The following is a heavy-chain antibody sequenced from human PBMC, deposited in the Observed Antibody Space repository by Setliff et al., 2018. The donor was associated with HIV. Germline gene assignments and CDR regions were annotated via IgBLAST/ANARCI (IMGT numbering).Heavy chain of an antibody. Sequence: GGSLRLSCAASGFTFSSYSMNWVRQAPGKGLEWVSSISSSSSYIYYADSVKGRFTISRVNAKNSLYLQMNSLRAEDTAVYYCARTGQRDWYFDLWGRGTLVTVSS. CDR3: ARTGQRDWYFDL. V-gene: IGHV3-21*01. J-gene: IGHJ2*01. CDR2: ISSSSSYI. CDR1: GFTFSSYS.